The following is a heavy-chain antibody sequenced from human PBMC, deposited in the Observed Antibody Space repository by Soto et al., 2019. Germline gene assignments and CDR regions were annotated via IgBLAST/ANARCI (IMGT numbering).Heavy chain of an antibody. CDR2: VSSSSSYI. CDR3: ARESPYCTNGVCYLDY. D-gene: IGHD2-8*01. J-gene: IGHJ4*02. CDR1: GFTFSSYS. Sequence: EVQLVESGGGLVKPGGSLRLSCAASGFTFSSYSMNWVRQAPGKGLEWVSSVSSSSSYIYYADSVKGRFTISRDNAKNSLYLQMNSLRAEDTAVYYCARESPYCTNGVCYLDYWGQGTLVTVS. V-gene: IGHV3-21*01.